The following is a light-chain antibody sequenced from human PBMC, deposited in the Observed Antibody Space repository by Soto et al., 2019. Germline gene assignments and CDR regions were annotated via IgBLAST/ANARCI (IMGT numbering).Light chain of an antibody. CDR1: QTVSTS. CDR2: GAS. J-gene: IGKJ1*01. Sequence: EIVMTQSPATLSVSPGERATLSCRASQTVSTSLAWYQQKPGRAPRLLIYGASTRASGVPARFSGSGSGTEFTLTISSLQSEDSAVYYCHQYNNWRTFGQGTKVDI. CDR3: HQYNNWRT. V-gene: IGKV3-15*01.